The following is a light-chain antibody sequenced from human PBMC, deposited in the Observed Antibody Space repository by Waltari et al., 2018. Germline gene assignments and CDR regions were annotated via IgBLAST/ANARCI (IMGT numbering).Light chain of an antibody. Sequence: DFVMTQSPDSLAVSLGERATINCKSSQSVLYSSNNKNYLAWYQQKPGQPPKLLIHWGSNRESGVPDRFSGSGSGTDFTLTISSLQAEDVAVYYCQQYYSTPLTFGGGTKVEIK. CDR1: QSVLYSSNNKNY. V-gene: IGKV4-1*01. CDR3: QQYYSTPLT. J-gene: IGKJ4*01. CDR2: WGS.